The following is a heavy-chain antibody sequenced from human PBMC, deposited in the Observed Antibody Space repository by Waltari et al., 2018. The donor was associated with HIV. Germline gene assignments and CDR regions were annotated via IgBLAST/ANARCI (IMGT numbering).Heavy chain of an antibody. CDR1: GGSFSGYY. D-gene: IGHD3-22*01. Sequence: QVQLQQWGAGLLKPSETLSLTCAVYGGSFSGYYWSWIRQPPGTGLEWIGEINHSGSTNYTPSLKSRVTISVDTSKNQFSLKLSSVTAADTAVYYCARARRYYYDSSGYFLFDYWGQGTLVTVSS. CDR2: INHSGST. V-gene: IGHV4-34*01. J-gene: IGHJ4*02. CDR3: ARARRYYYDSSGYFLFDY.